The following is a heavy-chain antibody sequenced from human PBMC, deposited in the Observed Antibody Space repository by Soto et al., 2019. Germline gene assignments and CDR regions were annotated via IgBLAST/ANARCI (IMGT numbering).Heavy chain of an antibody. CDR3: ARWVRYCTNGVCPSSFYY. Sequence: SETLSLTCAVYGGSFSGYYWSWIRQPPGKGLEWIGEINHSGSTNYNPSLKSRVPISVDTSKNQFSLKLSSGTAADTAVYYCARWVRYCTNGVCPSSFYYWGQRALVTVSS. J-gene: IGHJ4*02. V-gene: IGHV4-34*01. CDR2: INHSGST. D-gene: IGHD2-8*01. CDR1: GGSFSGYY.